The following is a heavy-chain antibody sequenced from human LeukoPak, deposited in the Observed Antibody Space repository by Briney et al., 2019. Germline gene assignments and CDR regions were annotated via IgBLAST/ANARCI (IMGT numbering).Heavy chain of an antibody. CDR2: ISSSGSTI. D-gene: IGHD3-10*01. V-gene: IGHV3-48*03. CDR1: GFTFSSYE. Sequence: GGSLRLSCAASGFTFSSYEMNWVRQAPGKGLEWVSYISSSGSTIYYAESVKGRFTISRDNAKNSLYLQMNSLRAEDTAVYYCATQSEMVRGVFFGYYYIDVWGKGTTVTISS. J-gene: IGHJ6*03. CDR3: ATQSEMVRGVFFGYYYIDV.